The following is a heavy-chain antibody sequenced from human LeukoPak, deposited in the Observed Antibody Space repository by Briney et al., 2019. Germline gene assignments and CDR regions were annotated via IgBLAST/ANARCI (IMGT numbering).Heavy chain of an antibody. J-gene: IGHJ4*02. CDR1: GGTFSSYA. V-gene: IGHV1-69*13. Sequence: ASVKVSCKASGGTFSSYAISWVRQAPGQGLEWMGGIIPIFGTANYAQKFQGRVTITADESTSTAYTELSSLRSEDAAVYYCAREGSYYYFDYWGQGTLVTVSS. CDR3: AREGSYYYFDY. D-gene: IGHD1-26*01. CDR2: IIPIFGTA.